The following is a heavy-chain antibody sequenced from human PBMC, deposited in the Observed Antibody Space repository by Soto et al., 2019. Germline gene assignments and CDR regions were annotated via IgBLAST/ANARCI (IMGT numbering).Heavy chain of an antibody. CDR2: MNPNSGNT. D-gene: IGHD4-4*01. J-gene: IGHJ3*02. Sequence: ASVKVSCKASGYTFTSYDINWVRQSTGQGLAWLGWMNPNSGNTGYAQKFQGRVTMTRNTSISTAYMELSSLRSEDTAVYYCARVAMATITAFDMWGQGTMVTVSS. CDR3: ARVAMATITAFDM. CDR1: GYTFTSYD. V-gene: IGHV1-8*01.